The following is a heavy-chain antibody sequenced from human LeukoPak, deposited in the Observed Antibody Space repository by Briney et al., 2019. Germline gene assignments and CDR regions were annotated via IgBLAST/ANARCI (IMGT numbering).Heavy chain of an antibody. CDR2: IIPIFGTA. J-gene: IGHJ4*02. V-gene: IGHV1-69*13. CDR1: GYTFTGYY. Sequence: SVKVSCKASGYTFTGYYMHWVRQAPGQGLEWMGGIIPIFGTANYAQKFQGRVTITADESTSTAYMELSSLRSEDTAVYYCARDPYDILTGYYKGGSDYWGQGTLVTVSS. D-gene: IGHD3-9*01. CDR3: ARDPYDILTGYYKGGSDY.